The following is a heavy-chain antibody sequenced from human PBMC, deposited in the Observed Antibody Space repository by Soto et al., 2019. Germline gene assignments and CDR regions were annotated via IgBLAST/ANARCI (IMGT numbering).Heavy chain of an antibody. CDR1: GFNFRDYG. D-gene: IGHD4-17*01. V-gene: IGHV3-33*01. CDR2: IWFDGSEK. J-gene: IGHJ4*02. CDR3: AAASDYGDELFDF. Sequence: GGSLRLSCAASGFNFRDYGMHWVRQAPGKGLEWVAIIWFDGSEKYYAASVKGRFIISRDNSKNILYLQMNRLRVDDTAVYFCAAASDYGDELFDFGGRGTLVTVSS.